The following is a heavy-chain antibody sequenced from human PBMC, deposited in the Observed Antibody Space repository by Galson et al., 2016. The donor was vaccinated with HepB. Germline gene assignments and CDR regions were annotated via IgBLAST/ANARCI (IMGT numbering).Heavy chain of an antibody. CDR3: TTWLSHHFDY. V-gene: IGHV3-23*01. Sequence: SLRLSCAASGFTFRNYALSWVRRAPGKGLEWVSHIDGPTPNTHYADSVRGRFSIYRDNSRDTLYLQMDSLTAEDSAIYYCTTWLSHHFDYWGQGTRLTLSS. J-gene: IGHJ4*02. CDR2: IDGPTPNT. CDR1: GFTFRNYA. D-gene: IGHD6-19*01.